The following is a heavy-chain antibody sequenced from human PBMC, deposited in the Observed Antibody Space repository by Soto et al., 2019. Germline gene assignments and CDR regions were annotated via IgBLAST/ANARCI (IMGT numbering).Heavy chain of an antibody. CDR1: GGSISSYY. Sequence: SETLSLTCTVSGGSISSYYWSWIRQPPGKGLEWIGYIYYSGSTNYNPSLKSRVTISVDTSKNQFSLKLSSVTAADTAVYYCARLGYCTNGVCYDYYYYYMDVWGKGTMVTVSS. CDR2: IYYSGST. D-gene: IGHD2-8*01. V-gene: IGHV4-59*01. CDR3: ARLGYCTNGVCYDYYYYYMDV. J-gene: IGHJ6*03.